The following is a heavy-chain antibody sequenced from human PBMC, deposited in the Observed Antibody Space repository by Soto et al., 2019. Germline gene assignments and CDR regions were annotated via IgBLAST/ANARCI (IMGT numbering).Heavy chain of an antibody. J-gene: IGHJ4*02. CDR2: ISAYNGNT. V-gene: IGHV1-18*01. D-gene: IGHD3-10*01. Sequence: GASVKVSCKASGYTFTSYGISWVRQAPGQGLEWIGWISAYNGNTNYAQKLQGRVTMTTDTSTSTAYMELRSLRSDDTAVYYCARGMQYYYGSGSYYIPTYFDYWGQGTLLTVSS. CDR3: ARGMQYYYGSGSYYIPTYFDY. CDR1: GYTFTSYG.